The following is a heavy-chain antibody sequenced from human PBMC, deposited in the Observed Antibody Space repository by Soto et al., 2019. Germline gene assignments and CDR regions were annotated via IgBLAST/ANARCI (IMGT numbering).Heavy chain of an antibody. D-gene: IGHD6-19*01. CDR3: ARASPTYSSGWTTRAFDI. J-gene: IGHJ3*02. Sequence: GGSLRLSCAASGFTFSDYYMSWIRQAPGKGLEWVSYISSSGSTIYYADSVKGRFTISRDNAKNSLYLQMNSLRAEDTAVYYCARASPTYSSGWTTRAFDIWGQGTMVTVSS. CDR1: GFTFSDYY. V-gene: IGHV3-11*01. CDR2: ISSSGSTI.